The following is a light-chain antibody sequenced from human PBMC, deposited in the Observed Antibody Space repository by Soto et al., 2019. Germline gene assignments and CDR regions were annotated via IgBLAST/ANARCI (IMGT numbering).Light chain of an antibody. CDR2: WAS. CDR3: QQYNNWPPYT. J-gene: IGKJ2*01. Sequence: DIVMTQSPDSLAVSLGERATINCKSSQSVLHSSNNKNYLAWYQQKPGQPPKLLIYWASTRESGVPDRFSGSGSGTDFTLTISSLQAEDVAVYYCQQYNNWPPYTFGQGTKLEIK. V-gene: IGKV4-1*01. CDR1: QSVLHSSNNKNY.